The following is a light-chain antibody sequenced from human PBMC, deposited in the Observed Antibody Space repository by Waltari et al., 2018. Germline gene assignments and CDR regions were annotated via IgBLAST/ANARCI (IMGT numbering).Light chain of an antibody. Sequence: DIVMTQSPDSLAVSLGERATINCKSSQGVLYSSNNKNYLAWYQQKPGQPPKLLIYWASTRESGVPDRFSGSGSGTDFTLTISSLQAEDVAVYYCLQYYSTPLTFGQGTKLEIK. CDR3: LQYYSTPLT. J-gene: IGKJ2*01. CDR1: QGVLYSSNNKNY. CDR2: WAS. V-gene: IGKV4-1*01.